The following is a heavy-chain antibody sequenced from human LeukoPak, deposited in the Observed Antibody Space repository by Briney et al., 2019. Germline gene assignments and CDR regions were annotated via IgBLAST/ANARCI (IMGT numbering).Heavy chain of an antibody. CDR3: AKGALSCSSTSCPGGFDY. CDR2: ISGSGGST. Sequence: GGSLRLSCAASGFTFSSYAMSWVRQAPGKGLEWVSAISGSGGSTYYADSVKGRFTISRDNSKNTLYLQMNSLRAEDTAVYYCAKGALSCSSTSCPGGFDYWGQGTLVTVSS. V-gene: IGHV3-23*01. D-gene: IGHD2-2*01. CDR1: GFTFSSYA. J-gene: IGHJ4*02.